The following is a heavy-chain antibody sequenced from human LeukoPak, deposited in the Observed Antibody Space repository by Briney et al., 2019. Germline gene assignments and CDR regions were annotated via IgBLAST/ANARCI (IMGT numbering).Heavy chain of an antibody. J-gene: IGHJ4*02. Sequence: GGSLRLSCAASGFTFSSYEMNWVRQAPGKGLEWISYISSSGSTTYADSVKSRFTISRDNATNSMSLQMNSLRAEDTPVYYCASQNGGYDYWGQGTLVTVSS. CDR1: GFTFSSYE. D-gene: IGHD6-19*01. CDR2: ISSSGSTT. V-gene: IGHV3-48*03. CDR3: ASQNGGYDY.